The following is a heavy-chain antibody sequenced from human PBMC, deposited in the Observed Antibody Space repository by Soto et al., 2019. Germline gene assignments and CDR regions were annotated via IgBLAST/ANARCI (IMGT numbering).Heavy chain of an antibody. CDR3: VRDTGSGSGWYGI. V-gene: IGHV6-1*01. J-gene: IGHJ4*02. D-gene: IGHD6-19*01. CDR1: GDSVSSNSVA. CDR2: TYYRSKWYN. Sequence: SQTLSLTCAISGDSVSSNSVAWNWIRQSPSRGLEWLGRTYYRSKWYNAYSVSVKSRITINPETSKNQFSLQLKSVTPEDTAVYYCVRDTGSGSGWYGIWGQGPQVTVSS.